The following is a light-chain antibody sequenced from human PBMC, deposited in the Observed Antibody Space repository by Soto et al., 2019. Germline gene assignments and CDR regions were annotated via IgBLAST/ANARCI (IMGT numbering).Light chain of an antibody. CDR3: QQRSNWPLT. Sequence: VLTQSQATLSLSPGERATLSCRASQTVSSFLAWYQQKPGQAPRLLIHDSSDRATGIPARFSGSGSGTDFTLTISRLEPEDVAVYYCQQRSNWPLTFGGGTRVEI. J-gene: IGKJ4*01. V-gene: IGKV3-11*01. CDR1: QTVSSF. CDR2: DSS.